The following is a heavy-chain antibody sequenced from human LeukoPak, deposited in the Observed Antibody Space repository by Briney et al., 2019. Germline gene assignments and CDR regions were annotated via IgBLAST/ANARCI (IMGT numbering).Heavy chain of an antibody. CDR2: XXXXTDGGTT. J-gene: IGHJ3*01. V-gene: IGHV3-15*01. CDR1: GFNFYYDW. D-gene: IGHD2-2*01. Sequence: GGSLRLSCAASGFNFYYDWMSWVRQAPGKGXXXXXXXXXXTDGGTTESAAPVKGRFTISRDDSRNTLYLQMSSLKTEDTAVYYCVRDQYCASSSCPGAFDLWGQGTVVTVSS. CDR3: VRDQYCASSSCPGAFDL.